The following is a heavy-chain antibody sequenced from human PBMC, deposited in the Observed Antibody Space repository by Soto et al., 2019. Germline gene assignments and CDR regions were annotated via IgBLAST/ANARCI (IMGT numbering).Heavy chain of an antibody. CDR3: ARGDYTLNWFDP. CDR2: IYYSGSS. CDR1: GGSITSSEYY. D-gene: IGHD4-4*01. J-gene: IGHJ5*02. Sequence: SETLSLTCTVSGGSITSSEYYWAWIRQPPGKGLQFVGTIYYSGSSYSNPSLKSRLSISVDTSKNQFSLKLSSVTAADTAVYYCARGDYTLNWFDPWGQGTLVTVSS. V-gene: IGHV4-39*01.